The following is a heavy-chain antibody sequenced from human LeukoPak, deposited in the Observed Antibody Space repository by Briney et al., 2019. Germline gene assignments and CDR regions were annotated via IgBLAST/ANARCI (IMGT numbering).Heavy chain of an antibody. CDR1: GVTFDDYG. J-gene: IGHJ5*02. CDR2: INWNGGIT. V-gene: IGHV3-20*01. Sequence: GGSLRLSCAASGVTFDDYGMSWVRQAPGKGLEWVSGINWNGGITGYADSVKGRFNISRDNAKKSLYLQMNSLRDEDTALYHCAREIFQYGYYRSGSYSTDNWLDPWGQGTLVTVSS. CDR3: AREIFQYGYYRSGSYSTDNWLDP. D-gene: IGHD3-10*01.